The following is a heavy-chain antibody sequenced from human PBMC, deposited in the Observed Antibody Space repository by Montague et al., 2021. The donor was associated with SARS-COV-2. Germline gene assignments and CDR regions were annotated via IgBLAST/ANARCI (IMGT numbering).Heavy chain of an antibody. V-gene: IGHV4-39*01. CDR2: LPYAGRN. J-gene: IGHJ6*02. Sequence: SETLSLTCTVYGDSISSQDWCWGWKRPSQGQASAWIVCLPYAGRNYYNPSLRSRVSFSMDTSKNHFSLSLNSVTAADTAVYFCARQLPSYCSTNKCYPYRFGVWGQGAPVTVSS. D-gene: IGHD2-2*01. CDR3: ARQLPSYCSTNKCYPYRFGV. CDR1: GDSISSQDWC.